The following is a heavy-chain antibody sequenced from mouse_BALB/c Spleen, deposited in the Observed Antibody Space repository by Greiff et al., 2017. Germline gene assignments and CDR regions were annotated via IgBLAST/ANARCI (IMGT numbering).Heavy chain of an antibody. V-gene: IGHV5-6-5*01. CDR3: ASLLRGYYAMDY. Sequence: EVMLVESGGGLVKPGGSLKLSCAASGFTFSSYAMSWVRQTPEKRLEWVASISSGGSTYYPDSVKGRFTISRDNARNILYLQMSSLRSEDTAMYYCASLLRGYYAMDYWGQGTSVTVSS. J-gene: IGHJ4*01. CDR1: GFTFSSYA. CDR2: ISSGGST. D-gene: IGHD1-2*01.